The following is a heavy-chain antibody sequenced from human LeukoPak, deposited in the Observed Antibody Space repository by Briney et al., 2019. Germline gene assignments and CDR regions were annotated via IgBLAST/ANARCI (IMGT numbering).Heavy chain of an antibody. D-gene: IGHD3-3*01. J-gene: IGHJ4*02. Sequence: PGGSLRLSCVASGFSFGSYGMHWVRRAPGKGLEWMTFIRFDGSEKYYVDSVKGRFTISRDNAKNSLYLQMNSLRAEDTAVYYCARSITLYYDFWSGYRVFDYWGQGTLVTVSS. CDR3: ARSITLYYDFWSGYRVFDY. CDR2: IRFDGSEK. CDR1: GFSFGSYG. V-gene: IGHV3-30*02.